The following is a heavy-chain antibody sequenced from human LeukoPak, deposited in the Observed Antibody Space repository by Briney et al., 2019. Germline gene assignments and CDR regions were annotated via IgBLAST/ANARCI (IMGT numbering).Heavy chain of an antibody. V-gene: IGHV4-39*01. CDR3: ARILHGGAGCYRY. D-gene: IGHD2-15*01. Sequence: SETLSLTCIVSGGSISGSVYYWAWIRQPPGQGLEWIGSIFHSGTTYYNPALNNRVTISVDTSRNQFTLNLKYVTDADTAQYYCARILHGGAGCYRYWGQGTLVTVSS. CDR2: IFHSGTT. J-gene: IGHJ4*02. CDR1: GGSISGSVYY.